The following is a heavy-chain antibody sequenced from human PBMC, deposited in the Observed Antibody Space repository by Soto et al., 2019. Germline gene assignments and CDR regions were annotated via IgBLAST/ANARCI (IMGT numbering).Heavy chain of an antibody. CDR2: IIPIFGTA. Sequence: QVQLVQSGAEVKKPGSSVTVSCKASGGTFSSYTISWVRQAPGQGLEWMGGIIPIFGTANYAQKFQGRVTITADESTSTADMELSSLRSEDTAVNYCARGNHRWLQLWYFDLWGRGTLVTVSS. D-gene: IGHD5-12*01. V-gene: IGHV1-69*12. J-gene: IGHJ2*01. CDR3: ARGNHRWLQLWYFDL. CDR1: GGTFSSYT.